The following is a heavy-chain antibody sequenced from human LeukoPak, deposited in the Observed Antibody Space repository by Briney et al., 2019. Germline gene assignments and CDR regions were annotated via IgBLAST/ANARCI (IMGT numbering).Heavy chain of an antibody. CDR1: GFTVSSNY. CDR3: ARGTGGSPKEAFDF. CDR2: IYSGGMT. V-gene: IGHV3-66*01. Sequence: GGSLRLSCAASGFTVSSNYMSWVRQAPGKGLEWVSVIYSGGMTYYADSVKGRFTISRDNSKNTLYLQMNSLRVEDMAVYYCARGTGGSPKEAFDFWGQGTLVIVSS. D-gene: IGHD2-8*02. J-gene: IGHJ4*02.